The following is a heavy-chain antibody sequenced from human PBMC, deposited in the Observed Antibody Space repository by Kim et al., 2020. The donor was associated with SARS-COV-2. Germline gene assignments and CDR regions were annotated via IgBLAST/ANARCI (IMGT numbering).Heavy chain of an antibody. D-gene: IGHD3-22*01. CDR2: IYYSGST. CDR1: GGSISSGGYY. J-gene: IGHJ3*02. CDR3: ARARITMIVVVVACDI. Sequence: SETLSLTCTVSGGSISSGGYYWSWIRQHPGKGLEWIGYIYYSGSTYYNPSLKSRVTISVDTSKNQFSLKLSSVTAADTAVYYCARARITMIVVVVACDIWGQGTIVTVSS. V-gene: IGHV4-31*03.